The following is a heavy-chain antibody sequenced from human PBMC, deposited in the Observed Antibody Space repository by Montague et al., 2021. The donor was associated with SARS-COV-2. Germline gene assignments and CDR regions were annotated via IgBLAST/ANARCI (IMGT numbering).Heavy chain of an antibody. J-gene: IGHJ3*02. CDR1: GGSISSGGYY. CDR3: ARGRITMIVVVDAFDI. D-gene: IGHD3-22*01. V-gene: IGHV4-31*03. Sequence: TLSLTCTVSGGSISSGGYYWSWIRPHPGKGLEWIGYIYYSGSTYYNPSLKSRVTISVDTSKNQFSLKLSSVTAAAMAVYYCARGRITMIVVVDAFDIWGQGTMVTVSS. CDR2: IYYSGST.